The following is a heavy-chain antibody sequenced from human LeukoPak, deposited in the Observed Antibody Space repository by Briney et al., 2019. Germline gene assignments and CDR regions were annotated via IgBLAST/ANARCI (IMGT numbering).Heavy chain of an antibody. V-gene: IGHV5-51*01. D-gene: IGHD6-13*01. CDR3: ARPRGRQQLVPFDY. CDR2: IYPDDSDT. CDR1: GYSFTNYW. Sequence: GESLKISCQGSGYSFTNYWIGWVRQMPGKGLEWMGIIYPDDSDTRYSPSFQGQITISADKSISTAYLQWSSLKASDTAMYYCARPRGRQQLVPFDYWGQGTLVTVSS. J-gene: IGHJ4*02.